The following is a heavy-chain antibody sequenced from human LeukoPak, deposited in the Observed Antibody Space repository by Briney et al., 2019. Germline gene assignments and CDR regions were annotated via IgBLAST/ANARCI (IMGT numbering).Heavy chain of an antibody. Sequence: GGSLRLSCAAPGFTFSSYWMSWVRQAPGKGLEWVANIKQDGSEKYYVDSVKGRFTISRDNAKNSLYLQMNILRAEDTAVYYCARMYYYDSSGYYHPHVRVYFDYWGQGTLVTVSS. D-gene: IGHD3-22*01. CDR2: IKQDGSEK. V-gene: IGHV3-7*01. J-gene: IGHJ4*02. CDR1: GFTFSSYW. CDR3: ARMYYYDSSGYYHPHVRVYFDY.